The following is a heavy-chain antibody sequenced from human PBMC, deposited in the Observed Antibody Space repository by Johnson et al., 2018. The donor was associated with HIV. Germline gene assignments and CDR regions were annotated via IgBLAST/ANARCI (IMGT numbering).Heavy chain of an antibody. CDR2: ISSNGGST. CDR3: AKEVPDKFDV. V-gene: IGHV3-64*01. CDR1: GFTFSSYA. J-gene: IGHJ3*01. Sequence: VQLVESGGGLVQPGGSLRLSCAASGFTFSSYAMHWVRQAPGKGLEYVSAISSNGGSTYYANSVKGRFTISRDISKNTLHLQMNSLRAEDTALYYCAKEVPDKFDVWGQGTMVTVSS.